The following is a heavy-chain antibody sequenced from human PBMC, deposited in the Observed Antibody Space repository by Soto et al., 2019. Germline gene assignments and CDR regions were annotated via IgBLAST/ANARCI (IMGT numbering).Heavy chain of an antibody. CDR3: AKEPAEKYSSGFDY. V-gene: IGHV3-23*01. D-gene: IGHD6-19*01. Sequence: GFLRISEAVSGLSFSSYAMSWVRQAPGKGLEWVSAISGSGGSTYYADSVKGRFTISRDNSKKTLYLQMKSLRAEDTAVYYSAKEPAEKYSSGFDYWGQGTLVTVSS. CDR1: GLSFSSYA. J-gene: IGHJ4*02. CDR2: ISGSGGST.